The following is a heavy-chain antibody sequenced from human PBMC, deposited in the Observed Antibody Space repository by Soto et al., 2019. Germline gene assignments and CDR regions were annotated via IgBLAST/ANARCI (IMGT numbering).Heavy chain of an antibody. CDR3: ATYSSGWPGYYYYGMDV. CDR2: IIPIFGSA. V-gene: IGHV1-69*05. J-gene: IGHJ6*02. Sequence: ASVKVSCKASGGTFSSYAISWVRQAPGQGLEWMGGIIPIFGSANYAQELLGRVTMTTDTSTSTAYMELTSLRFDDTAVYYCATYSSGWPGYYYYGMDVWGQGNTVTVSS. D-gene: IGHD6-19*01. CDR1: GGTFSSYA.